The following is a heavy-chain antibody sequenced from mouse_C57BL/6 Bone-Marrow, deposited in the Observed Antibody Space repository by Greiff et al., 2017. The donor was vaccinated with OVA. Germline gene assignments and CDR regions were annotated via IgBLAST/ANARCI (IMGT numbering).Heavy chain of an antibody. V-gene: IGHV14-4*01. CDR3: TYYYGSSYGAY. D-gene: IGHD1-1*01. CDR1: GFNIKDDY. CDR2: IDPENGDT. J-gene: IGHJ3*01. Sequence: EVMLVESGAELVRPGASVKLSCTASGFNIKDDYMHWVKQRPEQGLEWIGWIDPENGDTEYASKFQGKATITADTSSNTAYLQLSSLTSEDTAVYYCTYYYGSSYGAYWGQGTLVTVSA.